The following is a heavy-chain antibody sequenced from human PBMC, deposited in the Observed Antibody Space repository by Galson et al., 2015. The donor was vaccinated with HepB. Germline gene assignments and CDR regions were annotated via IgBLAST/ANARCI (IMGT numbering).Heavy chain of an antibody. CDR1: GFRFSEYG. CDR2: MSGNGDAI. CDR3: VKDAPTPFDF. V-gene: IGHV3-23*01. Sequence: SLRLSCAASGFRFSEYGMSWVRQAPGKGLEWVSAMSGNGDAIYHADSVKGRFTMPRDNSKSTLYLQMNSLRAEDTALYYCVKDAPTPFDFWGQGTRVTVSS. J-gene: IGHJ4*02.